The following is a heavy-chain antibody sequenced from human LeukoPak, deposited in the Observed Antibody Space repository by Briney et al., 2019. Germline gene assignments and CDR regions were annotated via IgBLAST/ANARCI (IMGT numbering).Heavy chain of an antibody. D-gene: IGHD2-15*01. CDR1: GFTFSSYG. Sequence: GGSLRLSCAASGFTFSSYGMHWVRQAPGKGLEWVAFIRYDGSNKYYADSVKGRFTISRDNSKNTLYLQMNSLRAEDTAVYYCARGYCSGGSCYSSDAFDIWGQGTMVTVSS. CDR2: IRYDGSNK. J-gene: IGHJ3*02. CDR3: ARGYCSGGSCYSSDAFDI. V-gene: IGHV3-30*02.